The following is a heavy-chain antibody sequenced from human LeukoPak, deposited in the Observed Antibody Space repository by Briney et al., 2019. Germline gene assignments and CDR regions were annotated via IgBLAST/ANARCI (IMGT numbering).Heavy chain of an antibody. J-gene: IGHJ3*02. V-gene: IGHV1-24*01. D-gene: IGHD2-2*02. CDR1: GYTFTGYY. CDR2: FDPEDGET. CDR3: ATGYCSSTSCYRWNVDAFDI. Sequence: ASVKVSCKASGYTFTGYYMHWVRQAPGKGLEWMGGFDPEDGETIYAQKFQGRVTMTEDTSTDTAYMELSSLRSEDTAVYYCATGYCSSTSCYRWNVDAFDIWGQGTMVTVSS.